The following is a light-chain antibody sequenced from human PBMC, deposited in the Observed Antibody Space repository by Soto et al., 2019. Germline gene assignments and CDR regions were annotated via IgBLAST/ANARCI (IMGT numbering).Light chain of an antibody. Sequence: EIRFTHDPSTLPVSHERRATRSCMASQTVNSRLAWYQHKPGQAPRLLIYHTSNRAAGIPARFSGSGSGTDFTLTISDVQPEDFTLYYCHQRQSWPRTFGQGIKADIK. CDR2: HTS. J-gene: IGKJ1*01. V-gene: IGKV3-11*01. CDR3: HQRQSWPRT. CDR1: QTVNSR.